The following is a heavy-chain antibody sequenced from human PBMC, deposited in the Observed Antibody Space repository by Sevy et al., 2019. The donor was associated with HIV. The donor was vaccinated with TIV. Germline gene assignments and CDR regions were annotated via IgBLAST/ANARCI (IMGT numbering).Heavy chain of an antibody. CDR2: INEDGTEK. V-gene: IGHV3-7*01. CDR3: ARDNATVSRRGLRYYYYGTDV. CDR1: GFTFSTYW. Sequence: GGSLRLSCAASGFTFSTYWMSWFRQAPGKGLEWVANINEDGTEKFYVDSVKGRFTRYRDNAKNSLYLQMNSLRAEDAAVYYCARDNATVSRRGLRYYYYGTDVWGQGTTVTVSS. J-gene: IGHJ6*02. D-gene: IGHD2-2*01.